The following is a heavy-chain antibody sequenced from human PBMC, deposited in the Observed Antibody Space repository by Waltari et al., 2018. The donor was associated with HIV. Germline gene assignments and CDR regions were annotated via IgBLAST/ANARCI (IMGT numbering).Heavy chain of an antibody. CDR2: IDHSGST. V-gene: IGHV4-38-2*02. D-gene: IGHD5-12*01. CDR3: AREGRWLQFEPFDY. J-gene: IGHJ4*02. Sequence: QVQLQESGPGLVKPSETLSLTCAVSGYSISSGYYWGWIRQPPGKGLEWIGSIDHSGSTYYNPSLKSRVTISVDTSKNQFSLKLSSVTAADTAVYYCAREGRWLQFEPFDYWGQGTLVTVSS. CDR1: GYSISSGYY.